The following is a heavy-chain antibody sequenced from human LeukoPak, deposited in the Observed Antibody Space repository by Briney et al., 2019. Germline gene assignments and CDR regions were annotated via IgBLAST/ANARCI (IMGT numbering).Heavy chain of an antibody. CDR2: ISGSGGST. J-gene: IGHJ4*02. CDR1: GFTFSNYA. Sequence: AGGSLRLSCAASGFTFSNYALSWVRQAPGKGLEWVSDISGSGGSTYYADSVEGRFTIPRDNSKNTMYLQMNSLRAEDTAVYYCAKRIQSAMAMGYWGQGTLVTVSS. CDR3: AKRIQSAMAMGY. V-gene: IGHV3-23*01. D-gene: IGHD5-18*01.